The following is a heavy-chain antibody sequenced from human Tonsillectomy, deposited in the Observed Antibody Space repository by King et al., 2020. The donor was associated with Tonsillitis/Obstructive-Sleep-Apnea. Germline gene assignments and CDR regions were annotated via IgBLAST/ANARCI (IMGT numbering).Heavy chain of an antibody. J-gene: IGHJ6*02. CDR1: GFTFSRYE. V-gene: IGHV3-48*03. CDR2: ISSSGSTI. Sequence: VQLVESGGGLVQPGGSLRLSCAASGFTFSRYEMNWVRQAPGKGLEWVSYISSSGSTIYYADSVKGRFTISRDNAKNTLYLQMNSLRAEDTAVYYCASDSFVYYYAMDVWGQGATVTVSS. CDR3: ASDSFVYYYAMDV.